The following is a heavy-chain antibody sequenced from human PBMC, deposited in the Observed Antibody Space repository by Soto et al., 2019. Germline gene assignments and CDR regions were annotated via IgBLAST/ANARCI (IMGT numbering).Heavy chain of an antibody. V-gene: IGHV4-59*01. Sequence: SETLSLTCTVSGGSISSYYWSWIRQPPGKGLEWIGYIYYSGSTNYNPSLKSRVTISVDTSKNQFSLRLSSVTAADTAVYYCARVRIFGVVIEFDYWGQGTLVTVSS. D-gene: IGHD3-3*01. J-gene: IGHJ4*02. CDR1: GGSISSYY. CDR3: ARVRIFGVVIEFDY. CDR2: IYYSGST.